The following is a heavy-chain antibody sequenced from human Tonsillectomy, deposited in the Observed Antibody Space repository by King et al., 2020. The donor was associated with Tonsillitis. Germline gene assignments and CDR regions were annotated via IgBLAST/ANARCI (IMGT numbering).Heavy chain of an antibody. V-gene: IGHV4-38-2*02. CDR1: GYSISSGHY. J-gene: IGHJ4*02. D-gene: IGHD5-12*01. CDR3: ARDGGGAYYSGYDTGGSNY. Sequence: VQLQESGPGLVKPSETLSLTCGVSGYSISSGHYWGWIRQPPGKGLEWIGSIHHSGTTYYNPSVKSRVTISVDTSKNQFSLRLNSVTSADTAVYFCARDGGGAYYSGYDTGGSNYWGQGTLVTVSS. CDR2: IHHSGTT.